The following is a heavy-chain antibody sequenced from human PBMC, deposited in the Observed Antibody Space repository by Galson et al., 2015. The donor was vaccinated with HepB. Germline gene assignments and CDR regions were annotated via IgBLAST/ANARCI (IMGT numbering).Heavy chain of an antibody. D-gene: IGHD3-10*01. Sequence: SVKVSCKASGGTFSSYAISWVRQAPGQGLEWMGRIIPILGIANYAQKFQGRVTITADKSTSTAYMELSSLRSEDTAVYYCGTPITMVRGVITYYYGMDVWGQGTTVTVSS. CDR1: GGTFSSYA. CDR2: IIPILGIA. CDR3: GTPITMVRGVITYYYGMDV. J-gene: IGHJ6*02. V-gene: IGHV1-69*04.